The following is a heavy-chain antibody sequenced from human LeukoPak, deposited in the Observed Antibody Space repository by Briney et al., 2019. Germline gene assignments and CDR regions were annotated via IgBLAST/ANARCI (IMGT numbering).Heavy chain of an antibody. J-gene: IGHJ1*01. CDR3: ARATSGTSTFQH. Sequence: GESLKISCKGSGYSFTSNCIGWVRQMAGQGLEWMGTIYPGDSDTRYSPSFQGQVTISVDKSISTAYLQWSSLKASDTAIYYCARATSGTSTFQHWGQGTLVTVSS. V-gene: IGHV5-51*01. CDR1: GYSFTSNC. D-gene: IGHD6-13*01. CDR2: IYPGDSDT.